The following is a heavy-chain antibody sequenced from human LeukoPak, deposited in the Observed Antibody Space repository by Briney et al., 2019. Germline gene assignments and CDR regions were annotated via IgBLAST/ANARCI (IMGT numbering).Heavy chain of an antibody. Sequence: PGGSLRLSCAASGFTFSSYGMHWVRQAPGKGLEWVAFIRYDGSNKYYADSVKGRFTISRDNSKNTLYLQMNRLRAEDTAVYYCANSLKRGLFIWLVDAFDIWGQGTMVTVSS. J-gene: IGHJ3*02. V-gene: IGHV3-30*02. CDR1: GFTFSSYG. D-gene: IGHD3-10*01. CDR3: ANSLKRGLFIWLVDAFDI. CDR2: IRYDGSNK.